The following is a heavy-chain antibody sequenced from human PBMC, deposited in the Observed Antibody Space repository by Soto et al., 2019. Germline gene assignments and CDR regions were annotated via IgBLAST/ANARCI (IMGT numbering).Heavy chain of an antibody. V-gene: IGHV1-2*02. Sequence: ASVKVYCKASGYTFTGYCMHWVRQAPGQGLEWMGWINPNSGGTNYAQKFQGRVTMTRDTSISTAYMELSRLRSDDTAVYYCAIVSSGPNNDASNSWGQGTMVTGSS. D-gene: IGHD6-19*01. CDR3: AIVSSGPNNDASNS. J-gene: IGHJ3*02. CDR2: INPNSGGT. CDR1: GYTFTGYC.